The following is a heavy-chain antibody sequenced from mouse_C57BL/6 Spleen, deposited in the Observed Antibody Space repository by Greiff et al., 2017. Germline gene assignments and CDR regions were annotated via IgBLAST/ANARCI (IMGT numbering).Heavy chain of an antibody. CDR3: ARTTYGNYGYFDY. Sequence: LVESGAELVKPGASVKISCKASGYAFSSYWMIWVKQRPGKGLEWIGQIYPGDGDTNYNGKFKGKATLTADKSSSTAYMQLSSLTSEDSAVYFCARTTYGNYGYFDYWGQGTTLTVSS. CDR2: IYPGDGDT. CDR1: GYAFSSYW. J-gene: IGHJ2*01. V-gene: IGHV1-80*01. D-gene: IGHD2-10*02.